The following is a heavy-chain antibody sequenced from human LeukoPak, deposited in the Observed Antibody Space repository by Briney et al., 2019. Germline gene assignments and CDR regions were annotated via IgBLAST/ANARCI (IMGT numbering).Heavy chain of an antibody. CDR3: ARVSEAVAGYYFDY. D-gene: IGHD6-19*01. Sequence: GGSLRLSCAASGFTFSSYAMHWVRQAPGKGQEWVAVISYDGSNKYYADSVKGRFTISRDNSKNTLYLQMNSLRAEDTAVYYCARVSEAVAGYYFDYWGQGTLVTVSS. CDR1: GFTFSSYA. V-gene: IGHV3-30*04. J-gene: IGHJ4*02. CDR2: ISYDGSNK.